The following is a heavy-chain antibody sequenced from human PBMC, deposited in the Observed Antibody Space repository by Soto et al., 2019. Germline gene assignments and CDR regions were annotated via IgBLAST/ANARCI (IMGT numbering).Heavy chain of an antibody. J-gene: IGHJ4*02. V-gene: IGHV1-3*05. CDR1: GYTFTSYA. Sequence: QVQLVQSGAEEKKPGASVKVSCKASGYTFTSYAMXXXXXXXXXXLGWMGWFNAGNGNPKYSQKFQGRVTITRDTXXXXXXXXXXXXXXXXXXXXXXXXXXXXXXALDYWGQGTLVTVSS. CDR3: XXXXXXXXALDY. CDR2: FNAGNGNP.